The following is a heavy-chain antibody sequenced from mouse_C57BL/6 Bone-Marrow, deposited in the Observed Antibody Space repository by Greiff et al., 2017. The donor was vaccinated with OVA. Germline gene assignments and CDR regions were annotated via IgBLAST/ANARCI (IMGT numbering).Heavy chain of an antibody. Sequence: EVQVVESGGGLVKPGGSLKLSCAASGFTFSSYAMSWVRQTPEKRLEWVATISDGGSYTYYPANVKGRFTISRDNAKNNLYLQMSHRKSEDTAMYYCARDPFDCYYLDYWGQGTTLTVSS. CDR1: GFTFSSYA. CDR3: ARDPFDCYYLDY. V-gene: IGHV5-4*01. J-gene: IGHJ2*01. CDR2: ISDGGSYT.